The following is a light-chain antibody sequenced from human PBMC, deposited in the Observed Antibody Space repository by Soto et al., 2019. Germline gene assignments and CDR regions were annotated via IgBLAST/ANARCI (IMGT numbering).Light chain of an antibody. Sequence: SYELTQPPSVSVAPGQTARITVGGSNIGSETVHWYQQKPGQAPVLVVYDDSDRPSGIPERFSGSNSGNTATLTISRVEAGDEADYYCQVWDSSSAHPGVFGTGTKVTVL. J-gene: IGLJ1*01. CDR1: NIGSET. CDR2: DDS. CDR3: QVWDSSSAHPGV. V-gene: IGLV3-21*02.